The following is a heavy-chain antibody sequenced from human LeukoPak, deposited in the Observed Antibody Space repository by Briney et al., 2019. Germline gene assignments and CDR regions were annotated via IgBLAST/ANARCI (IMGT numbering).Heavy chain of an antibody. V-gene: IGHV1-2*02. CDR1: GYTFTGYY. Sequence: SVKVSCKTSGYTFTGYYIHWVRQAPGQGLEWMGWINPNSGGTNYAQKFQGRVTMTRDTSISTAYMELSRLRSDDTAVYYCARARRGYSYGFVDYWGQGTLVTVSS. D-gene: IGHD5-18*01. CDR3: ARARRGYSYGFVDY. CDR2: INPNSGGT. J-gene: IGHJ4*02.